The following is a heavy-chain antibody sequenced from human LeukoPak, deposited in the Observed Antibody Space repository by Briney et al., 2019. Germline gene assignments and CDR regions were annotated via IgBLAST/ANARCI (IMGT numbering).Heavy chain of an antibody. Sequence: KSSETLSLTCTVSGGSIRSYYWSWIRQPPGKGLEWVGYIFYSGTTDSNPSLKSRVTISVDTSKNQSSLKLSSVTAADTAVYYCARTYCSGGSCHFDYWGQGTLVTVSS. J-gene: IGHJ4*02. D-gene: IGHD2-15*01. V-gene: IGHV4-59*08. CDR2: IFYSGTT. CDR3: ARTYCSGGSCHFDY. CDR1: GGSIRSYY.